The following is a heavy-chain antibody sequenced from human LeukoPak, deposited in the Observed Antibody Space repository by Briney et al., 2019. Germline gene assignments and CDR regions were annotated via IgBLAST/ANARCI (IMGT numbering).Heavy chain of an antibody. D-gene: IGHD2-2*01. CDR1: GYSISSGYY. V-gene: IGHV4-38-2*02. CDR2: IYHSGST. CDR3: ARADIVVVPAAFFDY. J-gene: IGHJ4*02. Sequence: PSETLSLTCTVSGYSISSGYYWGWIRPPPGKGLEWIGSIYHSGSTYYNPSLKSRVTISVDTSKNQFSLKLGSVTAADTAVYYCARADIVVVPAAFFDYWGQGTLVTVSS.